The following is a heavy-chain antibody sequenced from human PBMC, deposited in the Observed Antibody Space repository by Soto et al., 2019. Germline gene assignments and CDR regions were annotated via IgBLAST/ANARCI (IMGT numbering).Heavy chain of an antibody. CDR2: ISYDGGNK. CDR1: GFTFSSYG. J-gene: IGHJ6*02. V-gene: IGHV3-30*18. CDR3: AKDLESSSSGDDEYYYYGMDV. D-gene: IGHD6-6*01. Sequence: GGSLRLSCAASGFTFSSYGMHWVRQAPGKGLEWVAVISYDGGNKYYADSVKGRFTISRDNSKNTLYLQMNSLRAEDTAVYYCAKDLESSSSGDDEYYYYGMDVWGQGTTVTVSS.